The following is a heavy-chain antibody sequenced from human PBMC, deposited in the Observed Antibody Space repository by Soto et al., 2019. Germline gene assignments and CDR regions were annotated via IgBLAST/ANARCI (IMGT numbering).Heavy chain of an antibody. V-gene: IGHV3-30-3*01. CDR2: ISYDGSNK. D-gene: IGHD6-6*01. J-gene: IGHJ4*02. CDR3: AREHPSIAARSNFDY. Sequence: QVQLVESGGGVVQPGTSLRLSCAASGFIFSNYAMHWVRQAPGKGLEWVAVISYDGSNKYYADSVKGRFTISRDNSKNTLYLQMNSLRAEDTAVYYCAREHPSIAARSNFDYWGQGTLVTVSS. CDR1: GFIFSNYA.